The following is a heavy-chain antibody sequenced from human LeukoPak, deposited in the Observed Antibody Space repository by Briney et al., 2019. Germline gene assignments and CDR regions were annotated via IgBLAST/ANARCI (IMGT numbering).Heavy chain of an antibody. CDR1: GGSFSGYY. V-gene: IGHV4-34*01. J-gene: IGHJ5*02. Sequence: SETLSLTCAVYGGSFSGYYWSWIRQPPGKGLEWIGEINHSGSTNYNPSLKSRVTISVDTSKNQFSLKLSSVTAADTAVYYCARGVGVDWFDPWGQGTLVTVSS. CDR3: ARGVGVDWFDP. CDR2: INHSGST. D-gene: IGHD2-8*01.